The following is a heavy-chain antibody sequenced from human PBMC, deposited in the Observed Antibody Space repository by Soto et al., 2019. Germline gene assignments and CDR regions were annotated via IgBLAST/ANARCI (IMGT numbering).Heavy chain of an antibody. J-gene: IGHJ4*02. CDR3: GSVFEY. CDR2: INNDGGDT. V-gene: IGHV3-74*01. Sequence: GGSLRLSCAASGFTFSDFWLHWVRQAPGKGLVWVARINNDGGDTSYADSVKGRFTMSRDNAKNMVYLQMNSLGVEDTAVYYCGSVFEYWGQGTQVTVSS. CDR1: GFTFSDFW.